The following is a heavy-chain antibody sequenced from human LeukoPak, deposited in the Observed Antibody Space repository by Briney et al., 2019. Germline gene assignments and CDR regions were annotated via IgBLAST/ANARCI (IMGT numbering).Heavy chain of an antibody. J-gene: IGHJ6*03. D-gene: IGHD6-6*01. CDR1: GGTFSSYA. V-gene: IGHV1-69*05. Sequence: SVKVSCKASGGTFSSYAISWARQAPGQGLEWMGRIIPIFGTANYAQKFQGRVTITTDESTSTAYMELSSLRSEDTAVYYCARGYSSSSDFNYYYYMDVLGKGTTVTVSS. CDR2: IIPIFGTA. CDR3: ARGYSSSSDFNYYYYMDV.